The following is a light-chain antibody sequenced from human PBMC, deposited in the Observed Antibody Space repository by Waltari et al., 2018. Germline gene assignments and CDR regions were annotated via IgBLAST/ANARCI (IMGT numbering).Light chain of an antibody. Sequence: IMFTQSPDTLSLSPGERATLSCRASQSIGTFLFWYQQKPGQAPRLLIYASSTRATGIPDRFSGSGSGTDFSLIISRLEPEDFAVYYCQHYVRLPVTFGQGTKVEIK. V-gene: IGKV3-20*01. CDR3: QHYVRLPVT. CDR1: QSIGTF. J-gene: IGKJ1*01. CDR2: ASS.